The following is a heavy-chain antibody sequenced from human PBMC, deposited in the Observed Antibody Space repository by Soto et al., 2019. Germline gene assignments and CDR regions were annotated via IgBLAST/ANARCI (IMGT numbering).Heavy chain of an antibody. Sequence: GGSLRLSCAASGFTFSSYIMNWVRQAPGKGLEWVSYISSSSSTIYYADSVKGRFTISRDNAKNSRYLQMNSLRDEDTAVYYCARSKYYYDSSGYFPFWGQGTLVTVSS. CDR1: GFTFSSYI. CDR2: ISSSSSTI. V-gene: IGHV3-48*02. D-gene: IGHD3-22*01. J-gene: IGHJ4*02. CDR3: ARSKYYYDSSGYFPF.